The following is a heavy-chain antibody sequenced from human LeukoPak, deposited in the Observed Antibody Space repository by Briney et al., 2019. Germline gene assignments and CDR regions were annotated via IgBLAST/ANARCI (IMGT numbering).Heavy chain of an antibody. V-gene: IGHV3-23*01. CDR3: AKRGNPAVGHHYLDV. Sequence: PGGSLRLSCAASGFTFSSYDMSWVRQAPGKGLEWVSSITLSGANTFYADSVMGRFTISRDNSKNTLYLQMNSVSAEDTAVYYCAKRGNPAVGHHYLDVWGEGTPVSVSS. D-gene: IGHD2-2*01. CDR1: GFTFSSYD. J-gene: IGHJ6*03. CDR2: ITLSGANT.